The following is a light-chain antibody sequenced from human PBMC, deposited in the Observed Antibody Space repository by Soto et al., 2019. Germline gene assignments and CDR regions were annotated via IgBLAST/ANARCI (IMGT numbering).Light chain of an antibody. J-gene: IGKJ2*02. Sequence: EIVLTQSPGTLSLSPGERATLSCRASQSVSSSYLALYQQKPGQAPRILIYGASSRATGIPDRFSGSGSGTDFTLTISRLEPEDFAVYYCQQYGSSPPWTFGQGTKLEIK. CDR2: GAS. V-gene: IGKV3-20*01. CDR1: QSVSSSY. CDR3: QQYGSSPPWT.